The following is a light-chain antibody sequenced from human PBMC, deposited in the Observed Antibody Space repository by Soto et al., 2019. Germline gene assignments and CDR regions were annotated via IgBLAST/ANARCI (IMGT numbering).Light chain of an antibody. CDR1: QSISSW. CDR2: AAS. J-gene: IGKJ1*01. Sequence: DIQMTQSPSTLSASVVYIFTITLRASQSISSWLAWYQQKPGKAPKLLIYAASTLQSGVPSRFSGSGSGTDFTLTISCLQSEDFATYYCQQYYSYPPTFGQGTKVDIK. CDR3: QQYYSYPPT. V-gene: IGKV1-5*01.